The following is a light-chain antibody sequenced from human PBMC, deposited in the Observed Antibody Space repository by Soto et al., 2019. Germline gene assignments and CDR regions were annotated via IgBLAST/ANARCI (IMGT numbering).Light chain of an antibody. CDR1: SSVVGGYNY. CDR3: SSYTSSSTPDV. CDR2: DVS. Sequence: QSALTQPASVSGSPGQSITISCTGTSSVVGGYNYVSWYQQHPGKAPKLMIYDVSNRPSGVSNRFSGSKSGNTASLTISGLQAEDEADYYCSSYTSSSTPDVFGTGTKVTVL. V-gene: IGLV2-14*01. J-gene: IGLJ1*01.